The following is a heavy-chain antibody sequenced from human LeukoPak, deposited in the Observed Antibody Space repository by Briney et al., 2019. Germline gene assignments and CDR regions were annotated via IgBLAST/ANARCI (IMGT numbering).Heavy chain of an antibody. Sequence: VSVKVSCKASGYTFITYVMHWVRQAPGQRLEWMGWLNAGNGLTKYSQKFQGTVTITRDTSASTAYMELSSLRSEDTAVYYCATSRNSARGIDYWGQGTLVTVSS. CDR3: ATSRNSARGIDY. CDR1: GYTFITYV. J-gene: IGHJ4*02. CDR2: LNAGNGLT. V-gene: IGHV1-3*01. D-gene: IGHD2-15*01.